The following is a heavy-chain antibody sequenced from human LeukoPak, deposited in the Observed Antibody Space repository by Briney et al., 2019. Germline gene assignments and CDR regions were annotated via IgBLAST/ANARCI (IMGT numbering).Heavy chain of an antibody. Sequence: GASVTVSCKASGGTFSTYAFSWVRQAPGQGLEWMGWINPNSGGTNYAQKFQGRVTMTRDTSISTAYMELSRLRSDDTAVYYCARGVGGSYYGGQGTLVTVSS. D-gene: IGHD1-26*01. CDR2: INPNSGGT. CDR1: GGTFSTYA. J-gene: IGHJ4*02. CDR3: ARGVGGSYY. V-gene: IGHV1-2*02.